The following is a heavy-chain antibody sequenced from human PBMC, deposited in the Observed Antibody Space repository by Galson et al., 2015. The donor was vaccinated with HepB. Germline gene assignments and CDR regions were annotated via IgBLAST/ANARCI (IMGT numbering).Heavy chain of an antibody. CDR2: ISRNSIYI. J-gene: IGHJ4*02. Sequence: SLRLSCAASGFTFSSYTMNWVRQAPGKGLEWVSSISRNSIYIYNTDSVKGRFTIYRDISKNTLYLEMNSLRAEDTAVYYCARDRDRTTFFFDHWGQGTLVTVSS. V-gene: IGHV3-21*01. CDR1: GFTFSSYT. CDR3: ARDRDRTTFFFDH. D-gene: IGHD2/OR15-2a*01.